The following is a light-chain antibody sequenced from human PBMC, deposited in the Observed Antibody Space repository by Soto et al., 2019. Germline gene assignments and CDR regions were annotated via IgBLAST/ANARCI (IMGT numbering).Light chain of an antibody. Sequence: EIVLTQSPGTLSLSPGERATLSCRASQSVSSSYLAWYQQKHGQAPRLLIYGASSRATGIPDRFSGSGSGTDFTLTISRLEPEDFAVYYCQQYGSSPYTFGQGTKLEMK. CDR1: QSVSSSY. CDR3: QQYGSSPYT. J-gene: IGKJ2*01. CDR2: GAS. V-gene: IGKV3-20*01.